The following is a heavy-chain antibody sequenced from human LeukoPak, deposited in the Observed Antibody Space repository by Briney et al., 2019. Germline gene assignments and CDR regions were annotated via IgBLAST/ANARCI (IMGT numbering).Heavy chain of an antibody. V-gene: IGHV1-2*02. Sequence: TSVKVSCKASGYTFTGYYIHWVRQAPGQGFEWMGWIHPNSGATGYAQNFQGRVTMTRDTSISTAYMDLSRLRSDDTAVYYCARNTAPGYGLDVWGQGTPVTVSS. J-gene: IGHJ6*02. CDR2: IHPNSGAT. D-gene: IGHD5-18*01. CDR3: ARNTAPGYGLDV. CDR1: GYTFTGYY.